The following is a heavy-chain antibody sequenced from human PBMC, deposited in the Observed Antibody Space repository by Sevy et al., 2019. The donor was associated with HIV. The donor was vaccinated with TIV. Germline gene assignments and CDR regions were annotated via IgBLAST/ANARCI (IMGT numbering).Heavy chain of an antibody. J-gene: IGHJ4*02. V-gene: IGHV1-2*02. Sequence: ASVKVSCKASGYIFSDYWIYWVRQAPGQGVEWMGWINPASGATVSGQKFQGRVAMTSETSINTAYMELYRLTSDDTAVYYCARGGSDGNYWGQGSLVTVSS. CDR3: ARGGSDGNY. CDR2: INPASGAT. D-gene: IGHD5-12*01. CDR1: GYIFSDYW.